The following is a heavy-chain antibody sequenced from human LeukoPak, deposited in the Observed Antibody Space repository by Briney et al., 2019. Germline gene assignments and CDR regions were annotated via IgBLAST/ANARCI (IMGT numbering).Heavy chain of an antibody. CDR2: INSDGSST. J-gene: IGHJ6*02. V-gene: IGHV3-74*01. CDR1: GFTLLSHW. Sequence: PGGSLRLSCAASGFTLLSHWMHWVRQAPGKGLVWVSRINSDGSSTTYADSVKGRFTISRDNAKNTLYLQMNSLRAEDTAVYHCARGSRRGAGAYYYGMNVWGQGTTVTVSS. D-gene: IGHD3-10*01. CDR3: ARGSRRGAGAYYYGMNV.